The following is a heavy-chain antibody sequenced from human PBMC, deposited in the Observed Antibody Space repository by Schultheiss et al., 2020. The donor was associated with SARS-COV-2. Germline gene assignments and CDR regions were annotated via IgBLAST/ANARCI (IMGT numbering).Heavy chain of an antibody. Sequence: ASVKVSCKASGYTFTSYGISWVRQAPGQGLEWMGWISAYNGNTNYAQKLQGRVTMTTDTSTSTAYMELRSLRSDDTAVYYCARDWDIVVVPATPLYWGQGTLVTVSS. CDR1: GYTFTSYG. J-gene: IGHJ4*02. V-gene: IGHV1-18*01. CDR3: ARDWDIVVVPATPLY. D-gene: IGHD2-2*01. CDR2: ISAYNGNT.